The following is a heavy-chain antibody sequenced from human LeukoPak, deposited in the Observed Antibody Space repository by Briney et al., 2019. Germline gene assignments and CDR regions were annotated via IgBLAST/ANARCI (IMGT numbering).Heavy chain of an antibody. J-gene: IGHJ4*02. CDR1: GFTLSSYS. V-gene: IGHV3-21*01. Sequence: GGSLRLSCAASGFTLSSYSMNWVRQAPGKGLEWVSSISSSSSYIYYADSVKGRFTISRDNAKNSLYLQMNSLRAEDTAVYYCARDRRSSSWYADYWGQGTLVTVSS. CDR2: ISSSSSYI. CDR3: ARDRRSSSWYADY. D-gene: IGHD6-13*01.